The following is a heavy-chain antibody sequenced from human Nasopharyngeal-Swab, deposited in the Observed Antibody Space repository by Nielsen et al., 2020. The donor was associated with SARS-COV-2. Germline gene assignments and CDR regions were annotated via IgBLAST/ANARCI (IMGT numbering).Heavy chain of an antibody. CDR3: ASSRYDFWSGYYLGVDY. V-gene: IGHV3-7*01. Sequence: GGSLRPPCAASGFTFSSYWMTWFRQAPGKGLEWVANIKQDGSEKYYVDSVKGRFTISRDNAKNSLYLQMNSLRAEDTAVYYCASSRYDFWSGYYLGVDYWGQGTLVTVSS. D-gene: IGHD3-3*01. J-gene: IGHJ4*02. CDR1: GFTFSSYW. CDR2: IKQDGSEK.